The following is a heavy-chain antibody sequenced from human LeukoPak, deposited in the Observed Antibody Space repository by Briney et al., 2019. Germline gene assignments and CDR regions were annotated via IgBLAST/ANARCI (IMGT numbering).Heavy chain of an antibody. J-gene: IGHJ3*02. Sequence: PGGSLRLSCAASGFTVSSNYMSWVRQAPGKGLEWVSVIYSAGSTYYADSVKGRFTISRDNSKNTLYLQMNSLRAEDTAVYYCARDRVYCYDSSGYYPDAFDIWGQGTMVTVSS. V-gene: IGHV3-66*01. D-gene: IGHD3-22*01. CDR3: ARDRVYCYDSSGYYPDAFDI. CDR2: IYSAGST. CDR1: GFTVSSNY.